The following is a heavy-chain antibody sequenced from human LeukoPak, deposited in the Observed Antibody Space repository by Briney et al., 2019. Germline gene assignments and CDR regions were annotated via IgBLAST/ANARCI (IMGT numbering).Heavy chain of an antibody. D-gene: IGHD6-19*01. J-gene: IGHJ5*02. Sequence: KPSETLSLTCAVYGGSFSGYYWSWIRQPPGKGLEWTGEINHSGSTNYNPSLKSRGTISVDTSKKQFSLKLSSVTAADTAVYYCAKKHSSGWYAGWFDPWGQGTLVTVSS. CDR1: GGSFSGYY. CDR2: INHSGST. CDR3: AKKHSSGWYAGWFDP. V-gene: IGHV4-34*01.